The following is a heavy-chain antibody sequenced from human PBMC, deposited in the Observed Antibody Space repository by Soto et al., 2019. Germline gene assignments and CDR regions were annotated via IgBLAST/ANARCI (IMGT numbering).Heavy chain of an antibody. CDR1: GGTFSSYA. V-gene: IGHV1-69*05. CDR3: ARVPELAGTVTIDY. Sequence: SVKVSCKASGGTFSSYAISWVRQAPGQGLEWMGGIIPIFGTANYAQKIQGRVTMTTDTSTSTAYMELRSLRSDDTAVYYCARVPELAGTVTIDYWGQGTLVTVSS. CDR2: IIPIFGTA. D-gene: IGHD6-19*01. J-gene: IGHJ4*02.